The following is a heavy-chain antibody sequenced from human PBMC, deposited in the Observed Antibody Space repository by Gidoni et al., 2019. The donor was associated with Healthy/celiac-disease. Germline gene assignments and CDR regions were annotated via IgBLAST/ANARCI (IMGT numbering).Heavy chain of an antibody. CDR2: IYYSGST. J-gene: IGHJ4*02. Sequence: QLQLQESGPGLVKPSETLSLTCTVSGGSISSSSYYWGWIRQAPGKGLEWIGSIYYSGSTYYNPALKSRVTISVDTSKNQFSLKLSSVTAADTAVYYCARLRALDHNDYWGQGTLVTVSS. D-gene: IGHD6-6*01. CDR1: GGSISSSSYY. V-gene: IGHV4-39*01. CDR3: ARLRALDHNDY.